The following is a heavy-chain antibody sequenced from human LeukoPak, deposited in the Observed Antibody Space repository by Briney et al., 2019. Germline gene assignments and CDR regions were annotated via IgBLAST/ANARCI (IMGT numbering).Heavy chain of an antibody. J-gene: IGHJ4*02. CDR2: IHSSGST. D-gene: IGHD6-13*01. CDR1: GGSISSSSYY. Sequence: SETLSLTCTVSGGSISSSSYYWVWIRPPPGQGLELIATIHSSGSTYYNPSLRSRVTISEDMSKNQFSLTLNSVTAADTAVYYCARRVGGSSRSDYWGQGTLVTVSS. CDR3: ARRVGGSSRSDY. V-gene: IGHV4-39*01.